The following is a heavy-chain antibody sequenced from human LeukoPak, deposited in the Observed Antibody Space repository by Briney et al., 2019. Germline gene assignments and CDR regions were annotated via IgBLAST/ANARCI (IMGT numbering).Heavy chain of an antibody. CDR2: IIPIFGTA. CDR3: ARGTGYSYEPFDY. J-gene: IGHJ4*02. D-gene: IGHD5-18*01. CDR1: GGTFSSYA. V-gene: IGHV1-69*06. Sequence: SVKVSCKASGGTFSSYAISWVRQAPGQGLGWMGGIIPIFGTANYAQKFQGRVTITADKSTSTAYMELSSLRSEDTAGYYCARGTGYSYEPFDYWGQGTLVTVSS.